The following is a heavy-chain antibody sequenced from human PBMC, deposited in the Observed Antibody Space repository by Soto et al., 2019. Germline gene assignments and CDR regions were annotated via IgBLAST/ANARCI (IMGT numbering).Heavy chain of an antibody. CDR1: GGSISSGGYY. CDR3: ARERHDYYDSSGYLDY. V-gene: IGHV4-31*03. CDR2: IYYSGST. Sequence: SETLSLTCTVSGGSISSGGYYCSWIRQHPGKGLEWIGYIYYSGSTYYSPSLKSRVTISVDTSKNQFSLKLSSVTAADTAVYYCARERHDYYDSSGYLDYWGQGTLVT. J-gene: IGHJ4*02. D-gene: IGHD3-22*01.